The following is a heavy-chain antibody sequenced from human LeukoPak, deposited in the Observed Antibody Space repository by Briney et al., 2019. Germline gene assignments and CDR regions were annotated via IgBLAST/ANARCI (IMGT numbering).Heavy chain of an antibody. CDR3: ARDGDFWSDWAS. J-gene: IGHJ5*02. V-gene: IGHV1-69*05. Sequence: ASVKVSCKASGGTFSSYAISWVRQAPGQGLEWMGGVIPIFGTANYAQKFQGRVTVTTDEPTSTAYMELSSLRSEDTAVYYCARDGDFWSDWASWGQGTLVTVSS. CDR1: GGTFSSYA. CDR2: VIPIFGTA. D-gene: IGHD3-3*01.